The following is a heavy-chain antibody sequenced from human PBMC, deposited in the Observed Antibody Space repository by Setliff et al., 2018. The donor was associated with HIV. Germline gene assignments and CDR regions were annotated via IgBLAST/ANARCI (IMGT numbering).Heavy chain of an antibody. D-gene: IGHD2-2*02. J-gene: IGHJ4*02. CDR2: INHSGIT. Sequence: SETLSLTCVVYGGSFTNFYWSWIRQPPGKGLECIGEINHSGITNYNPSLKSRVTISVDTSKNQFSLKLSSVTAADTAVYYCARGYHLLNPDYWGQGTLVTVSS. V-gene: IGHV4-34*01. CDR1: GGSFTNFY. CDR3: ARGYHLLNPDY.